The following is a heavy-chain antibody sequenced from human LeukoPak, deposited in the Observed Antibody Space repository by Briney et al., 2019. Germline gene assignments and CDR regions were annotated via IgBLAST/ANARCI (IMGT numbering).Heavy chain of an antibody. CDR3: ARGPDSSSSNWFDP. CDR1: GGSISSGGYY. Sequence: PSQTLSLTCTVSGGSISSGGYYWSWIRRHPGKGLEWIGYIYYSGSTYYNPSLKSRVTISVDTSKNQFSLKLSSVTAADTAVYYCARGPDSSSSNWFDPWGQGTLVTVSS. D-gene: IGHD6-6*01. J-gene: IGHJ5*02. V-gene: IGHV4-31*03. CDR2: IYYSGST.